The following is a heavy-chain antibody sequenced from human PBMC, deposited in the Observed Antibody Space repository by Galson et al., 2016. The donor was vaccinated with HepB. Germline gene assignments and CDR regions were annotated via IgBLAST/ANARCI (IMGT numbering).Heavy chain of an antibody. D-gene: IGHD3-3*01. CDR1: GFTFNYFA. CDR2: ISGSGGDS. Sequence: SLRLSCAASGFTFNYFALHWVRQAPGKGLEWVASISGSGGDSYYADSVKGRFTISRDNSKNTLFLHMNRLTAEDTAFYFCARVDRQDFLLAYLFDFWGPGTLVTVSS. V-gene: IGHV3-23*01. CDR3: ARVDRQDFLLAYLFDF. J-gene: IGHJ4*02.